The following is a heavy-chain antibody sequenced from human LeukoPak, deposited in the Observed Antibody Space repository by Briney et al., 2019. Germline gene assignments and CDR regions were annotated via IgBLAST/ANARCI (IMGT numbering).Heavy chain of an antibody. CDR3: ARREGTAYSSSWYPFDL. J-gene: IGHJ4*02. CDR2: IYPGDSDT. V-gene: IGHV5-51*01. CDR1: EYTFTNYW. Sequence: GESLKISCKASEYTFTNYWIGWVRQLPGKGLEWMGIIYPGDSDTRYSPSFQGQVTISADKSISTAYLQWSSLKASDTAMYYCARREGTAYSSSWYPFDLWGQGTMVTVSS. D-gene: IGHD6-13*01.